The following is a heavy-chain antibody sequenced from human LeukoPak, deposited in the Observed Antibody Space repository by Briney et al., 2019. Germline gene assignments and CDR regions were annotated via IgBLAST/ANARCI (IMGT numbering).Heavy chain of an antibody. D-gene: IGHD5-18*01. V-gene: IGHV3-21*01. CDR3: ARLQIVDTAMATDY. CDR1: GFTFDDYA. CDR2: ISSSSSYI. J-gene: IGHJ4*02. Sequence: PGRSLRLSCAASGFTFDDYAMHWVRQAPGKGLEWVSSISSSSSYIYYADSVKGRFTISRDNAKNSLYLQMNSLRAEDTAVYYCARLQIVDTAMATDYWGQGTLVTVSS.